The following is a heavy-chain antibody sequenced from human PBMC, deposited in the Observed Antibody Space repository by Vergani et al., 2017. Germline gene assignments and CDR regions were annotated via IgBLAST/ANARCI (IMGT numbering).Heavy chain of an antibody. Sequence: EVQLVESGGGLVQPGGSLRLSCAASGFTFSDHYMDWVRQAPGKGLEWVGRTRNKANSYTTEYAASVKGRFTISRDDSKNSLYLQMNSLKTEDTAVYYCARDSGEYYYGMDVWDQGTTVTVSS. CDR3: ARDSGEYYYGMDV. J-gene: IGHJ6*02. V-gene: IGHV3-72*01. D-gene: IGHD1-14*01. CDR1: GFTFSDHY. CDR2: TRNKANSYTT.